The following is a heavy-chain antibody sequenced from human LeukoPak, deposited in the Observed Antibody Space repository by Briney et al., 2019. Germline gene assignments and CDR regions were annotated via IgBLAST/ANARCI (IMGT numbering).Heavy chain of an antibody. J-gene: IGHJ4*02. Sequence: GGSLRLSCAASGFTFSTYGMHWVRQAPGKGLEWVAFIRYDGSNKYYADSVKGRFTISRDNSKNTLYLQMNSLRPEDTAVYYCVAGGGYDFGYGAQETRVTVSS. CDR1: GFTFSTYG. V-gene: IGHV3-30*02. CDR2: IRYDGSNK. CDR3: VAGGGYDFGY. D-gene: IGHD5-12*01.